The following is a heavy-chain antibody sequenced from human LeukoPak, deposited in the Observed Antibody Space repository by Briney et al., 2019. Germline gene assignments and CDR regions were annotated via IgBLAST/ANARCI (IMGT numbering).Heavy chain of an antibody. CDR1: GYTFTDYY. J-gene: IGHJ4*02. CDR2: INPNSGGT. CDR3: ARVGIAAAGTGYFDY. Sequence: GASVKVSCKASGYTFTDYYMHWVRQAPGQGLEWMGWINPNSGGTNYAQKFQGRVTMTRDTSISTAYMELSRLRSDDTAVYYCARVGIAAAGTGYFDYWGQGTLVTVSS. V-gene: IGHV1-2*02. D-gene: IGHD6-13*01.